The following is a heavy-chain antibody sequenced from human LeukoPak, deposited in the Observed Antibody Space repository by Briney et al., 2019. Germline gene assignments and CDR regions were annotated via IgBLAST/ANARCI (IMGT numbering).Heavy chain of an antibody. CDR3: ARDSIEAPGLVFDF. J-gene: IGHJ3*01. CDR1: GSSFTDYY. Sequence: GASVTLSRKASGSSFTDYYVHWIRQAPGQGLGWMGWINLNSGDTRYAQRYQGRLTVTRDTSISTAYMDLNGLRSDDTAVYYCARDSIEAPGLVFDFWGQGTMVTISS. CDR2: INLNSGDT. D-gene: IGHD6-13*01. V-gene: IGHV1-2*02.